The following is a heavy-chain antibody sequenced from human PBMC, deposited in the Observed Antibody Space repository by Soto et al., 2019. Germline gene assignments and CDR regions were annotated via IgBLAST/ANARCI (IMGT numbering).Heavy chain of an antibody. J-gene: IGHJ5*02. CDR3: VRRHVSATGIDWFVP. Sequence: ASVKVSCKASGYTFTSYGIHWVRQAPGQRLEWMGWINAANGDTKYSPKFQGRVTITRDTSASTAYMELSSLRSEDTAVYYCVRRHVSATGIDWFVPWGQGTLGTVSS. CDR1: GYTFTSYG. V-gene: IGHV1-3*01. CDR2: INAANGDT. D-gene: IGHD6-13*01.